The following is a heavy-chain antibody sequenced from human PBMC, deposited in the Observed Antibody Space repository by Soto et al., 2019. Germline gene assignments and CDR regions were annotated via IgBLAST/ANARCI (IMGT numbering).Heavy chain of an antibody. V-gene: IGHV4-4*07. D-gene: IGHD1-1*01. CDR3: VRDGTKTLRDWFDP. CDR2: IYATGTT. J-gene: IGHJ5*02. CDR1: GASISGFY. Sequence: SETLSLTCTVSGASISGFYWSWIRKSAGKGLEWIGRIYATGTTDDNPSLKSRVMMSVDPSKEQFSLKLRSLTAADTAVYYCVRDGTKTLRDWFDPWGQGISVTV.